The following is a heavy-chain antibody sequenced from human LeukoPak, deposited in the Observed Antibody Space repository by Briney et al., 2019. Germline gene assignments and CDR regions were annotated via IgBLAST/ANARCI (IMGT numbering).Heavy chain of an antibody. Sequence: SVKVSCKASGGTFSSYAISWVRQAPGQGLEWMGGIIPIFGTANYAQKFQGRGTITADESTSTAYMELSSLRSEDTAVYYCARGRGYSYGYADYWGQGTLATVSS. CDR1: GGTFSSYA. V-gene: IGHV1-69*13. D-gene: IGHD5-18*01. J-gene: IGHJ4*02. CDR2: IIPIFGTA. CDR3: ARGRGYSYGYADY.